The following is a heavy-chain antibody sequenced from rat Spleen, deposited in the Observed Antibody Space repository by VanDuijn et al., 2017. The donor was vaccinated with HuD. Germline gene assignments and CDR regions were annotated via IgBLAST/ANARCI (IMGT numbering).Heavy chain of an antibody. Sequence: QVQLKESGPGLVQPSQTLSLTCTVSGFSLPSNAVSWVRQPPGKSLVWMGTIWAGGGTNYNSAVQSRLSISRDTSKNQVFLKMNSLQTEDTAMYFCARGGYTTDNWGQGVMVTVSS. D-gene: IGHD1-11*01. V-gene: IGHV2-16*01. J-gene: IGHJ2*01. CDR2: IWAGGGT. CDR1: GFSLPSNA. CDR3: ARGGYTTDN.